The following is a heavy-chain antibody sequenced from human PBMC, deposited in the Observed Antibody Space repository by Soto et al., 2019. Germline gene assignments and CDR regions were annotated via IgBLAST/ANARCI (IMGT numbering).Heavy chain of an antibody. Sequence: PSETLSLTCAVSASSLSSAYFWGWIRQPPGKGLEWIATIFHTGGTYYNPSLKSRVTISVDTSNNQFSLRLNSVTAADTALYFCARTWLAGGTPADAFDIWGQGTMVTV. J-gene: IGHJ3*02. CDR1: ASSLSSAYF. D-gene: IGHD2-15*01. CDR3: ARTWLAGGTPADAFDI. CDR2: IFHTGGT. V-gene: IGHV4-38-2*01.